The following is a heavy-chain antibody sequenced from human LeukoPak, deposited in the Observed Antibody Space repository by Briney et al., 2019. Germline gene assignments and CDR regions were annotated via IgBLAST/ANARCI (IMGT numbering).Heavy chain of an antibody. CDR1: GGSFSGYY. CDR3: ARDRYYYDSSARYFDY. J-gene: IGHJ4*02. CDR2: IHTSGST. Sequence: PSETLSLTCAVYGGSFSGYYWSWIRQPAGKGLEWIGRIHTSGSTNYSPSLKSRVTMSVDTSKNQFSLKLSSVTAADTAVYYCARDRYYYDSSARYFDYWGQGTLVTVSS. V-gene: IGHV4-4*07. D-gene: IGHD3-22*01.